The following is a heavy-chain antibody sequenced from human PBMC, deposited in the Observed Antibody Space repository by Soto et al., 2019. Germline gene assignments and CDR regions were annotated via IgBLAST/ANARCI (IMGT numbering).Heavy chain of an antibody. CDR3: AKPSQPYSAPYYFDY. CDR2: ISYDGSTI. D-gene: IGHD4-4*01. Sequence: QVQLVESGGGVVQPGRSLRLSCAASGFTFSNYGMHWVRQAPGKGLEWVAIISYDGSTIYYADSVKGRFTISRDNSKNKLYLQLTTLRTEDTAVYYCAKPSQPYSAPYYFDYWGQGTLVTVSS. V-gene: IGHV3-30*18. J-gene: IGHJ4*02. CDR1: GFTFSNYG.